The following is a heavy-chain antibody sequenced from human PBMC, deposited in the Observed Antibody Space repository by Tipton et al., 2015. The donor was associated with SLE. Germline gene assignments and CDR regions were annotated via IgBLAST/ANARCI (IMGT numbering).Heavy chain of an antibody. V-gene: IGHV4-61*08. CDR2: IYYSGST. CDR3: ARERGNRANFDY. Sequence: TLSLTCTVSGGSISSGGYYWSWIRQHPGKGLEWIGYIYYSGSTNYNPSLKSRVTISVDTSKNQFSLKLSSVTAADTAVYYCARERGNRANFDYWGQGTLVTVSS. D-gene: IGHD1/OR15-1a*01. CDR1: GGSISSGGYY. J-gene: IGHJ4*02.